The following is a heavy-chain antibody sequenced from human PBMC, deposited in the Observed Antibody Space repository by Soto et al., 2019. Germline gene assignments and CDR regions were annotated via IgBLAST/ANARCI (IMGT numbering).Heavy chain of an antibody. V-gene: IGHV3-7*05. Sequence: GGSLRLSCAASGFTFSSYWMSWVRQAPGKGLEWVANIKQDGSEKYYVDSVKGRFTISRDNAKNSLYLQMNSLRAEDTAVYYCARDNIAEWLEPTDSWGQGTLVTVSS. CDR1: GFTFSSYW. CDR3: ARDNIAEWLEPTDS. CDR2: IKQDGSEK. J-gene: IGHJ4*02. D-gene: IGHD6-19*01.